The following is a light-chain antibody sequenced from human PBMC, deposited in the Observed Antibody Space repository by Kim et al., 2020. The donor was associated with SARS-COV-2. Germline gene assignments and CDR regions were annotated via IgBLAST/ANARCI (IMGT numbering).Light chain of an antibody. J-gene: IGLJ2*01. CDR2: YDN. Sequence: SYELTQPRSVSVSPGQTATITCSGDKLGDKHACWYQQKPGQSPVMLIYYDNKRPSGIRERFSGSNSGNTATLTISRTQAMDEADYYCQAWDSGTVVFGGGTQLTVL. V-gene: IGLV3-1*01. CDR3: QAWDSGTVV. CDR1: KLGDKH.